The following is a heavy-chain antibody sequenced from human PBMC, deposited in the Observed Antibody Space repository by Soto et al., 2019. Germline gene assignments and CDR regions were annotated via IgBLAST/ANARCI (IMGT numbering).Heavy chain of an antibody. CDR2: ISGSGGST. CDR3: AKDLYTRTELPDAAPYY. Sequence: SYAMSWVRQAPGKGLEWVSAISGSGGSTYYADSVKGRFTISRDNSKNTLYLQMNSLRAEDTAVYYCAKDLYTRTELPDAAPYYWGQGTLVTVSS. CDR1: SYA. V-gene: IGHV3-23*01. D-gene: IGHD1-26*01. J-gene: IGHJ4*02.